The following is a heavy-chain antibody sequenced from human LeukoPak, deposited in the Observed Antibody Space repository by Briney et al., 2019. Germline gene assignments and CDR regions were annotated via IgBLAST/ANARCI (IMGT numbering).Heavy chain of an antibody. CDR2: IYHSGST. CDR3: ARVIVGATPPNYYYYMDV. CDR1: GYSISSGYY. V-gene: IGHV4-38-2*02. D-gene: IGHD1-26*01. J-gene: IGHJ6*03. Sequence: SETLSLTCTVSGYSISSGYYWGWIRQPPGKGLEWIGSIYHSGSTYYNPSLKSRVTISVDRSKNQFSLKLSSVTAADTAVYYCARVIVGATPPNYYYYMDVWGKGTTVTVSS.